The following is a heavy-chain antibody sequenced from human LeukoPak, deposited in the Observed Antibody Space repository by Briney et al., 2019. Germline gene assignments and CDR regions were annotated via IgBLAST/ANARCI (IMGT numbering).Heavy chain of an antibody. Sequence: SGGSLRLSCAASGFAFSIYGMHWFGQAPAKGLEWVAVIWSDGNNKYYADSVKGRFTISRDNSKNTLYLQMNSLRAEDTAVYYCARDISGDPDYWGQGTLVTVSS. CDR3: ARDISGDPDY. J-gene: IGHJ4*02. CDR1: GFAFSIYG. CDR2: IWSDGNNK. V-gene: IGHV3-33*01.